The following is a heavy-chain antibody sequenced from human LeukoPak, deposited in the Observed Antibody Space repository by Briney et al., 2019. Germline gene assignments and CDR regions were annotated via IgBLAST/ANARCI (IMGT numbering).Heavy chain of an antibody. CDR2: IYTSGST. D-gene: IGHD2-21*02. V-gene: IGHV4-61*02. Sequence: SETLSLTCTVSGDSISTGSFYWSWIRQPAGRGLEWIGRIYTSGSTKYNPPLKSRVTISLDASKNQFSLKLSSVTAADTAVYYCARKELLFNWYFDLWGRGTLVTVSS. CDR3: ARKELLFNWYFDL. J-gene: IGHJ2*01. CDR1: GDSISTGSFY.